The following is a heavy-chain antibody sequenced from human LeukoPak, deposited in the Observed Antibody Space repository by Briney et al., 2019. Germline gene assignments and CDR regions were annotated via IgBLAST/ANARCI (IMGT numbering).Heavy chain of an antibody. CDR3: ARNRAMDY. CDR2: ISGSGSST. Sequence: GGSLRLSCAASGFTFSNYAMSWVRQAPGKGLEWVSAISGSGSSTYYANSVKGRFTISRDNSKNTLYLQMNSLRAEDTAVYYCARNRAMDYWGQGTLVTVSS. V-gene: IGHV3-23*01. CDR1: GFTFSNYA. D-gene: IGHD3-16*02. J-gene: IGHJ4*02.